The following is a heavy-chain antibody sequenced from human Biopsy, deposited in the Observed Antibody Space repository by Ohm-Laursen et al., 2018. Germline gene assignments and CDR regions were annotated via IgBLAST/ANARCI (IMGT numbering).Heavy chain of an antibody. D-gene: IGHD3-10*01. CDR2: ISYDGSNK. V-gene: IGHV3-30*18. J-gene: IGHJ6*02. CDR3: AKDLVVRGVGDHGMDV. Sequence: SLRLSCSASGFTLSSFGVHWVRQAPGKGLESVAVISYDGSNKYEADSVEGRFTISRDNSKNTMSPQMNSLRTEDTAVYYCAKDLVVRGVGDHGMDVWGQGTTVTVSS. CDR1: GFTLSSFG.